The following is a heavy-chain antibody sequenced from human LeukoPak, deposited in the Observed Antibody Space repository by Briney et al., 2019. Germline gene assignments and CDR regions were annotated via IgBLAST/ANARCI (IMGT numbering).Heavy chain of an antibody. D-gene: IGHD4-17*01. CDR2: IIPIFGTA. J-gene: IGHJ5*02. CDR3: ARGGGYGDLRLDP. CDR1: GYTFTGYY. Sequence: ASVKVSCKASGYTFTGYYMHWVRQAPGQGLEWMGGIIPIFGTANYAQKFQGRVTITTDESTSTAYMELSSLRSEDTAVYYCARGGGYGDLRLDPWGQGTLVTVSS. V-gene: IGHV1-69*05.